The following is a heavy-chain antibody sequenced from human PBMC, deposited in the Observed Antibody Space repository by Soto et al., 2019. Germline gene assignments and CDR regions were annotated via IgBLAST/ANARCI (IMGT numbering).Heavy chain of an antibody. CDR2: ISAYNGNT. V-gene: IGHV1-18*01. Sequence: ASVKVSCKASGYTFTSYGISWVRQAPGQGLERMGWISAYNGNTNYAQKLQGRVTMTTDTSTSTAYMELRSLRSDDTAVYYCARELSGSYYDYYYGMDVWGQGTTVTVSS. CDR1: GYTFTSYG. CDR3: ARELSGSYYDYYYGMDV. J-gene: IGHJ6*02. D-gene: IGHD1-26*01.